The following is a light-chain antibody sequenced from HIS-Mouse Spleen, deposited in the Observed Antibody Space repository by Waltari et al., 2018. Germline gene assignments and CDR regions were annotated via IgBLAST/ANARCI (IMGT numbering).Light chain of an antibody. CDR1: QDISSY. Sequence: IQLTQSPSFLSASVGDRVTITCRASQDISSYLAWYQQKPRKAPKLLIYAASTLQSGVPSRFSGSGSGTEFTLTISSLQPEDFATYYCQQLNSYPLTFGGGTKVEIK. J-gene: IGKJ4*01. V-gene: IGKV1-9*01. CDR3: QQLNSYPLT. CDR2: AAS.